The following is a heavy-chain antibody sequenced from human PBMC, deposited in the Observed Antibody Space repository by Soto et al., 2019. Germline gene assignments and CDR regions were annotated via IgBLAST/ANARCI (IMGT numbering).Heavy chain of an antibody. D-gene: IGHD2-15*01. CDR2: IXYSXRT. V-gene: IGHV4-30-4*02. CDR3: ASYDHGGSLPLDY. J-gene: IGHJ4*02. Sequence: SDTLSLTCTVSGGSISSVDYYLSWIXQPXGKGLEWIGYIXYSXRTXYNXXLKSRVTISVDTSKNQLSLKLSSVTAADTAVYYCASYDHGGSLPLDYWGQGTLVTVSS. CDR1: GGSISSVDYY.